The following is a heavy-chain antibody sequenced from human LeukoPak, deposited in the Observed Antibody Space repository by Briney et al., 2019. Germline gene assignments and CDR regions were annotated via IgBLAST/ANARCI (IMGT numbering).Heavy chain of an antibody. CDR2: ISGYNGNT. CDR3: ARGGLLWFGESIDY. V-gene: IGHV1-18*01. D-gene: IGHD3-10*01. Sequence: ASVKVSCKASGYTFTTYNINWVRQAPGQGLEWMGWISGYNGNTNYAQKLQGRVTMTTDTSTSTAYMELRSLRSDDTAVYYCARGGLLWFGESIDYWGQGSLVTVSS. CDR1: GYTFTTYN. J-gene: IGHJ4*02.